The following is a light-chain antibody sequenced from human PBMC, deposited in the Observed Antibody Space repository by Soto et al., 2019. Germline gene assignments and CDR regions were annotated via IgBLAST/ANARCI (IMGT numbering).Light chain of an antibody. CDR3: LQHNVFPRT. V-gene: IGKV1-8*01. CDR1: QGISSY. J-gene: IGKJ1*01. Sequence: AIRMTQSPSSFSASTGDRVTITCRASQGISSYLAWYQQKPGKAPKLLIYAASTLQSGVPSRFSGSGSGTEFTLTISSLQPEDFATYYCLQHNVFPRTFGQGTKVDIK. CDR2: AAS.